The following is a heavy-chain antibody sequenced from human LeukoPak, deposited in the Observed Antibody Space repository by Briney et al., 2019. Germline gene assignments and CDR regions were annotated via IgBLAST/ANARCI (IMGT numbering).Heavy chain of an antibody. CDR1: GFTFSSYA. CDR3: ARGPDIVVVVAATHEPHYYYGMDV. CDR2: ISYDGSNK. J-gene: IGHJ6*02. V-gene: IGHV3-30-3*01. D-gene: IGHD2-15*01. Sequence: PGGSLRLSCAASGFTFSSYAMHWVRQAPGKGLEWVAVISYDGSNKYYADSVKGRFTISRDNSKNTLYLQMNSLRAEDTAVYYCARGPDIVVVVAATHEPHYYYGMDVWGQGTTVTVSS.